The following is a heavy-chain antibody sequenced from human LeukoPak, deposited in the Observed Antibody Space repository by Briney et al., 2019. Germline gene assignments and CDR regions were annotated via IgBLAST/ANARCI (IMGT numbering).Heavy chain of an antibody. CDR3: AREGSYLNSGGSYYLHWLDP. Sequence: GGSLRLSWAASGFTFSRYWMHWVRQAPGKGLEWVPYSDTEGSMTSYADSVKGRFTISRDNAKNTLYLEMHSLRVEDTAIYYCAREGSYLNSGGSYYLHWLDPWGQGTLVTVSS. CDR2: SDTEGSMT. V-gene: IGHV3-74*01. CDR1: GFTFSRYW. J-gene: IGHJ5*02. D-gene: IGHD3-22*01.